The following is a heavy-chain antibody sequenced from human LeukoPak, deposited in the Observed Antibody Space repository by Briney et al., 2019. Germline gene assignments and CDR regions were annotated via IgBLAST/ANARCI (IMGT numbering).Heavy chain of an antibody. Sequence: PSETLSLTCTVSGGSISSYYWSWIRQPPGKGMEWIGYIYYSGSTNYNTSLKRRVTISVDTSKNQFSLKLSSVTAADTAVYYCARVLPSYYDSSGYRDDAFDIWGQGTMVTVSS. CDR1: GGSISSYY. CDR2: IYYSGST. J-gene: IGHJ3*02. V-gene: IGHV4-59*01. CDR3: ARVLPSYYDSSGYRDDAFDI. D-gene: IGHD3-22*01.